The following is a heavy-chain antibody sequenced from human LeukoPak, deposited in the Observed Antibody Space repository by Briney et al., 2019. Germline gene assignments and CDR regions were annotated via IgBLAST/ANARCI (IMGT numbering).Heavy chain of an antibody. Sequence: GGSLRLSCAASGFTFDDYAMHWVQQAPGKGLEWVSGISWNSGSIGYADSVKGRFTISRDNSKNTLYLQMNSLRAEDTAVYYCAKDLIAVAGPYYFDYWGQGTLVTVSS. V-gene: IGHV3-9*01. CDR1: GFTFDDYA. CDR3: AKDLIAVAGPYYFDY. J-gene: IGHJ4*02. CDR2: ISWNSGSI. D-gene: IGHD6-19*01.